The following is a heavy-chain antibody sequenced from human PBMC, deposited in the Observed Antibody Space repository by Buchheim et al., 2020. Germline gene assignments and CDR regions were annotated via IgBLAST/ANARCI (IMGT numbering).Heavy chain of an antibody. J-gene: IGHJ2*01. D-gene: IGHD5-12*01. CDR2: TYNSGTT. Sequence: QVQLQESGPGLVKPSQTLSLTCTVSGGSISSGGYYWNWIRLVPGKGLQWIGHTYNSGTTYYNPSLQVRVTISVDTSENQFSLKLSSVTAADTAVYYCARDQGGYVWYFDLWGRGSL. V-gene: IGHV4-31*03. CDR3: ARDQGGYVWYFDL. CDR1: GGSISSGGYY.